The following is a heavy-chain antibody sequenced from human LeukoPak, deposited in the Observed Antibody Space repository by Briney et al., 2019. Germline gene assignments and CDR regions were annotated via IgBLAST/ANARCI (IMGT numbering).Heavy chain of an antibody. CDR2: IYYSGST. J-gene: IGHJ3*02. Sequence: SETLSLTCTVSGGSISSYYWSWIRQPPGKGLEWIGYIYYSGSTDYNPSLKSRVTISVDTSKNQFSLKLSSVTAADTAVYYCARQTMTTADAFDIWGQGTMVTVSS. CDR1: GGSISSYY. D-gene: IGHD4-17*01. V-gene: IGHV4-59*08. CDR3: ARQTMTTADAFDI.